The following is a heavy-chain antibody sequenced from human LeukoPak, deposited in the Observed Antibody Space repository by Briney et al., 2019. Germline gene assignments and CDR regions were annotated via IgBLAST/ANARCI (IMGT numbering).Heavy chain of an antibody. V-gene: IGHV3-30*04. D-gene: IGHD3-22*01. Sequence: PGGSLRLSCAASGFTFSSCAMHWVRQAPGKGLEWVAVISYDGNNIYYADSVKGRFTISRDNSKNTLYLQMNSLRAEDTAVYYCARRNTYYYDSSGYSTYYFDYWGQGTLVTVSS. J-gene: IGHJ4*02. CDR2: ISYDGNNI. CDR3: ARRNTYYYDSSGYSTYYFDY. CDR1: GFTFSSCA.